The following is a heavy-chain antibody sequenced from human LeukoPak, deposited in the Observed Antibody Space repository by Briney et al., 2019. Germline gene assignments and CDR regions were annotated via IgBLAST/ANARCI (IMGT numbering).Heavy chain of an antibody. V-gene: IGHV1-18*01. CDR3: ARGEQQLVWFDS. D-gene: IGHD6-13*01. J-gene: IGHJ5*01. CDR1: GYTFINYG. CDR2: IYPYTGNT. Sequence: ASVKVSCKASGYTFINYGISWVRQAPGQGLEWMGWIYPYTGNTNYAQMVQGRVTMTTDTSTRTAYMELTSLTSDDTAVYYCARGEQQLVWFDSWGQGTLVTVSS.